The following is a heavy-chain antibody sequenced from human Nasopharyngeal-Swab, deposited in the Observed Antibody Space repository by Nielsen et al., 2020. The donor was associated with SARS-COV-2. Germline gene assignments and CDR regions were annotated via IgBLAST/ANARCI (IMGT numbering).Heavy chain of an antibody. J-gene: IGHJ4*02. CDR1: GYRFTNYW. D-gene: IGHD6-19*01. CDR3: AREGYTSGYYDY. CDR2: LYPGDSDT. V-gene: IGHV5-51*01. Sequence: KVSCKGSGYRFTNYWIGWVRQMPGKGLEWMGILYPGDSDTRYSPSFQGQVTISADKSITTAYLQWDSLMASDTAMYYCAREGYTSGYYDYWGRGTLVTVSS.